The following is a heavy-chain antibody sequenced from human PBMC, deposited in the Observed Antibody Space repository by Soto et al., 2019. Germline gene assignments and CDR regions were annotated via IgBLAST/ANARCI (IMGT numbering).Heavy chain of an antibody. CDR1: GYTFTSYY. D-gene: IGHD5-12*01. J-gene: IGHJ4*02. CDR2: INPSGGST. V-gene: IGHV1-46*01. CDR3: ARVSRTGYIGATPNQLDY. Sequence: GASVKVSCKASGYTFTSYYMHWVRQAPGQGLEWMGIINPSGGSTVYAQKFQGRVTMTRDTSTSTVYMELSSLTSEDTAVYYCARVSRTGYIGATPNQLDYWGQGTLVTVSS.